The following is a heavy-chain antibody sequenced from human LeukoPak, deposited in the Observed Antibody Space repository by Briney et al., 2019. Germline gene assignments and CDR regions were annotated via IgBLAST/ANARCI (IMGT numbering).Heavy chain of an antibody. J-gene: IGHJ5*02. Sequence: GRSLRLSCAASGFTFSSYAMHWVRQAPSKGLEWVAVISYDGSNKYYADSVKGRFTISRDNSKNTLYLQMNSLRAEDTAVYYCARGGVGATYNWFDPWGQGTLVAVSS. D-gene: IGHD1-26*01. CDR1: GFTFSSYA. CDR2: ISYDGSNK. CDR3: ARGGVGATYNWFDP. V-gene: IGHV3-30-3*01.